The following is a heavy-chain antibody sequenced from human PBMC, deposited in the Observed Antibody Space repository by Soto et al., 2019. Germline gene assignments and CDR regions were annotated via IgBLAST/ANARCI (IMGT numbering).Heavy chain of an antibody. CDR3: ARDQPGYSYGYGLGY. CDR1: GFTFSSYS. Sequence: GGSLRLSCAASGFTFSSYSMNWVRQAPGKGLEWVAHISYDGSNEHYVDSVKGRFTISRDNSKNTLYLQMNSLRAEDTAVYYCARDQPGYSYGYGLGYWGQGTLVTVSS. J-gene: IGHJ4*02. D-gene: IGHD5-18*01. CDR2: ISYDGSNE. V-gene: IGHV3-30*03.